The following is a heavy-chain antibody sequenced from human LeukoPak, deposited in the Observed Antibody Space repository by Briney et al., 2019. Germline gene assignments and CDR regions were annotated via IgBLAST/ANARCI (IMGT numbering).Heavy chain of an antibody. CDR3: ASESRQLGN. CDR1: GASISSLY. J-gene: IGHJ4*02. V-gene: IGHV4-59*12. CDR2: ISNSGSP. D-gene: IGHD1-1*01. Sequence: PSETLSLTCTVSGASISSLYWSWNRQPPGRGLEWIGFISNSGSPTYNPSLNSRVTISLDTSKNQFSLKVNYVTAADTAVYYCASESRQLGNWGQGTLVTVSS.